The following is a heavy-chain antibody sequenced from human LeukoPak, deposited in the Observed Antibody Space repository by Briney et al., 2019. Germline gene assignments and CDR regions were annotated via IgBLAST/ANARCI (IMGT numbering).Heavy chain of an antibody. D-gene: IGHD2-15*01. CDR2: ISYDESDK. Sequence: PGGPLRLSCAASGFTFSNYGMHWVRQAPGKGLEWVAVISYDESDKYYADSVKARFTISRDNSKNTLYLQMNSLRPEDTAVYYCAKGVVAATNAAYYGMDVWGQGTTVTVSS. V-gene: IGHV3-30*18. J-gene: IGHJ6*02. CDR3: AKGVVAATNAAYYGMDV. CDR1: GFTFSNYG.